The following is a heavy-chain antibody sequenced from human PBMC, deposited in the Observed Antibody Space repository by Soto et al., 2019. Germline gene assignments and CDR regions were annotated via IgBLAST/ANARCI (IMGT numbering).Heavy chain of an antibody. CDR1: GYTFTSYY. CDR3: ARDHGDYDILTGYGNWFDP. D-gene: IGHD3-9*01. Sequence: GASVKVSCKASGYTFTSYYMHWVRQAPGQGLEWMGWISAYNGNTNYAQKLQGRVTMTTDTSTCTAYMELRSLRSDDTAVYYCARDHGDYDILTGYGNWFDPWGQGTLVTVSS. V-gene: IGHV1-18*04. J-gene: IGHJ5*02. CDR2: ISAYNGNT.